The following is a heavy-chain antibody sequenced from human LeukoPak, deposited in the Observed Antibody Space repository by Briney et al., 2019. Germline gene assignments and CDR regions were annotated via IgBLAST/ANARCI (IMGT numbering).Heavy chain of an antibody. V-gene: IGHV5-51*01. J-gene: IGHJ3*02. CDR1: GYTFTNYW. CDR3: AGRSGSDALDI. D-gene: IGHD3-10*01. Sequence: GEPLKISCKGSGYTFTNYWIAWVRQMPGKGLEWMGIIYPGDSYTTYSPSFQGQVTISADKSISTAYLQWRSLKASDTAMYYCAGRSGSDALDIWGQGTMVTVSS. CDR2: IYPGDSYT.